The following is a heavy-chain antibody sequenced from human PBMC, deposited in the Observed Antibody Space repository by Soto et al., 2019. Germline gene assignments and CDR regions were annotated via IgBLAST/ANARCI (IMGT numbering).Heavy chain of an antibody. D-gene: IGHD5-18*01. V-gene: IGHV3-23*01. CDR3: VRGYVDTAIDY. CDR1: GFTFSNYA. Sequence: EVQLLESGGGLAQPGGSLRLSCAASGFTFSNYAMSWARRTPGEGLEWVSSISRSGSTTYYADSVKGRFTLSRDFSENPLFLQTNSLRAGDTAIYYCVRGYVDTAIDYGGQVTLVTVAS. CDR2: ISRSGSTT. J-gene: IGHJ4*02.